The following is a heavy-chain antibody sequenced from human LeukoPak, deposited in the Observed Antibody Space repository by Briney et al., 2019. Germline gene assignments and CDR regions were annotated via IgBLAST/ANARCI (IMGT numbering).Heavy chain of an antibody. Sequence: ASVKVSCKASGYTFTGYYMHWVRQAPGQGLEWMGWINPNSGGTNYAQKFQGRVTMTRDTSISTAYMELSRLRSDDTAVYYCARHLWIDPPYSNYSGMDVWGQGTTVTVSS. CDR1: GYTFTGYY. D-gene: IGHD2-21*01. CDR3: ARHLWIDPPYSNYSGMDV. V-gene: IGHV1-2*02. CDR2: INPNSGGT. J-gene: IGHJ6*02.